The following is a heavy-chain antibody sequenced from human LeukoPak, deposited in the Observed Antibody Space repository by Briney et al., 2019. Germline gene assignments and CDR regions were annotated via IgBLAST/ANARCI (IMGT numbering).Heavy chain of an antibody. D-gene: IGHD1-14*01. CDR2: IYYSGST. Sequence: SETLSLTCTVSGGSISSYYWSWIRQPPGKGLEWIGYIYYSGSTNYNPSPKSRVTISVDTSKNQFSLKLSAVTAADTAVYYCARASFTEPLSYYYYGMDVWGQGTTVTVSS. CDR1: GGSISSYY. J-gene: IGHJ6*02. V-gene: IGHV4-59*01. CDR3: ARASFTEPLSYYYYGMDV.